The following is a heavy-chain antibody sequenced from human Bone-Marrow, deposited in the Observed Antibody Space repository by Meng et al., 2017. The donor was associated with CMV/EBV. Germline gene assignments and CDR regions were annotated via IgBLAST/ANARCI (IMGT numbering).Heavy chain of an antibody. V-gene: IGHV4-34*01. CDR2: INHSGST. CDR1: GGSFSGYY. J-gene: IGHJ4*02. Sequence: SETLSLTCAVYGGSFSGYYWSWIRQPPGKGLEWIGEINHSGSTNYNPSLKSRVTISVDTSKNQFSLKLSSVTAADTAVYYCARGMGSYYFYYWGQGTLVTVSS. CDR3: ARGMGSYYFYY. D-gene: IGHD2-8*01.